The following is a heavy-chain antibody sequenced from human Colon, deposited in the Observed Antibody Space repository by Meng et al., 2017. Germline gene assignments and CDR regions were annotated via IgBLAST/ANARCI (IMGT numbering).Heavy chain of an antibody. V-gene: IGHV5-51*01. J-gene: IGHJ4*02. D-gene: IGHD5-18*01. CDR2: IYPGDSDT. CDR3: ARSTGNSYDMVFYGY. CDR1: GFNFTNFW. Sequence: GGSLRLSCQGSGFNFTNFWIGWVRQMPGKGLEWMAIIYPGDSDTRYSPSFQGQVTISADKSISTAYLQWSSLKPSDTAVYYCARSTGNSYDMVFYGYWGQGTLVTGSS.